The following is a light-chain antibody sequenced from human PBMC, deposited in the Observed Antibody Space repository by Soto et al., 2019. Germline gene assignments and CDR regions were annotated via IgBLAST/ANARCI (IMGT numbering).Light chain of an antibody. Sequence: EIVLTQSPGTLSLSPGERVTLSCRASQSVSSSYLAWYQQKPGQAPRLLIYGASSRATGIPARLSGSGSGTDLNLTISRLEPEDFAVYYCQQYGSSPRTCGQGTKVDIK. J-gene: IGKJ1*01. CDR3: QQYGSSPRT. CDR2: GAS. V-gene: IGKV3-20*01. CDR1: QSVSSSY.